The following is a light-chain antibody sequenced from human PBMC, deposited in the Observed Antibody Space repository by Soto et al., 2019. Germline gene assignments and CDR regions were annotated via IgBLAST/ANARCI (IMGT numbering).Light chain of an antibody. J-gene: IGKJ5*01. CDR2: DGS. Sequence: AIQLTQSPSSLSASVGDRVTITCRASQGVSSALAWYQQKPGKPPKVLIYDGSSLQSGVPLRFRGSGSGTEFPLTSTGLQPEDFGTYYCQHFQRDPFTYGQGTRLEI. V-gene: IGKV1-13*02. CDR3: QHFQRDPFT. CDR1: QGVSSA.